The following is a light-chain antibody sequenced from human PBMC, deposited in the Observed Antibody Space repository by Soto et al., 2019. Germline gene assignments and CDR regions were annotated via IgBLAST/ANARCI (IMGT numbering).Light chain of an antibody. CDR3: SSYTSSSTLYV. Sequence: SPAQPAPLSGSPWQSVTPSRTGRSRDVGGYNYVSWYQPHPGKAPKLLIYDVSNRPSGVSNRFSGSKSGNTASLTITGLQAEDEADYYCSSYTSSSTLYVFGTGTKVTV. V-gene: IGLV2-14*01. CDR2: DVS. J-gene: IGLJ1*01. CDR1: SRDVGGYNY.